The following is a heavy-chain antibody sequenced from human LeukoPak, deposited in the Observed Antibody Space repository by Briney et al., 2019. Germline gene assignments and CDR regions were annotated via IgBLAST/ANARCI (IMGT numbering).Heavy chain of an antibody. CDR2: ISSSSSYI. V-gene: IGHV3-21*01. D-gene: IGHD3-22*01. CDR1: GFTFSSYS. CDR3: ARDGPLEYYYDSSGYYQGAFDI. J-gene: IGHJ3*02. Sequence: GGSLRLSCAASGFTFSSYSMNWVRQAPGKGLEWVSSISSSSSYIYYADSVKGRFPISRDNAKNSLYLQMNSLRAEDTAVYYCARDGPLEYYYDSSGYYQGAFDIWGQGTMVTVSS.